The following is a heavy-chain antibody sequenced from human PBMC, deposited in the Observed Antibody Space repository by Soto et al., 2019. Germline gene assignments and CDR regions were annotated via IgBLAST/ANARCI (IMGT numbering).Heavy chain of an antibody. CDR3: AKDLGYRRGYDYRGQGY. D-gene: IGHD5-12*01. CDR2: ISGSGGST. J-gene: IGHJ4*02. V-gene: IGHV3-23*01. Sequence: PGGSLRLSCAASGFTFSSYAMSWVRQAPGKGLEWVSAISGSGGSTYYADSVKGRFTISRDNSKNTLYLQMNSLRAEDTAVYYCAKDLGYRRGYDYRGQGYWGQGTLVTVSS. CDR1: GFTFSSYA.